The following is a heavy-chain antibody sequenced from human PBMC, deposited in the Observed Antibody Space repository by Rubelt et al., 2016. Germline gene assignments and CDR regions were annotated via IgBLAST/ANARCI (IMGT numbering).Heavy chain of an antibody. J-gene: IGHJ4*02. CDR3: ARAYYYGSGSYFPVDY. CDR1: GGSFSGYY. D-gene: IGHD3-10*01. Sequence: QVQLQQWGAGLLKPSETLSLTCAVYGGSFSGYYWSWIRQPPGKGLEWIGEINHSGSTYYNPSLKSRVTISVDTPKNQFSLERSSGTAAETAVYYCARAYYYGSGSYFPVDYWGQGTLVTVSS. CDR2: INHSGST. V-gene: IGHV4-34*01.